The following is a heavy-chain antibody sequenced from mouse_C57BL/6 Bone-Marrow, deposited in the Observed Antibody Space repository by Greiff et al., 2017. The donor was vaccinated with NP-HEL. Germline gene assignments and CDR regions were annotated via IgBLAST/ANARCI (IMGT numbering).Heavy chain of an antibody. CDR1: GFTFSDYG. Sequence: EVQGVESGGGLVKPGGSLKLSCAASGFTFSDYGMHWVRQAPEKGLEWVAYISSGSSTIYYADTVKGRFTISRDNAKNTLFLQMTSLRSEDTAMYYCARYRRIYYGNYFDYWGQGTTLTVSS. CDR2: ISSGSSTI. D-gene: IGHD2-1*01. J-gene: IGHJ2*01. CDR3: ARYRRIYYGNYFDY. V-gene: IGHV5-17*01.